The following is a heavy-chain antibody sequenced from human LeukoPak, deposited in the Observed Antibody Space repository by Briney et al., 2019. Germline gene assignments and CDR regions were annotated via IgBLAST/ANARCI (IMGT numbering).Heavy chain of an antibody. D-gene: IGHD3-22*01. CDR3: ARAVTYYYDSSGYYRKYYFDY. Sequence: SETLSLTCTVSGGPISSYYWSWLRQPPGKGLEWIGYLYYSGSTNYNPSLKSRVTISVDTSKNQFSLKLSSVTAADTAVYYCARAVTYYYDSSGYYRKYYFDYWGQGTLVTVSS. J-gene: IGHJ4*02. V-gene: IGHV4-59*01. CDR1: GGPISSYY. CDR2: LYYSGST.